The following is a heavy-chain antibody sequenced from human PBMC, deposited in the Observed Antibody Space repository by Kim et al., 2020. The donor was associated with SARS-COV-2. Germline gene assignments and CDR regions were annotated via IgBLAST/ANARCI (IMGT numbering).Heavy chain of an antibody. D-gene: IGHD3-22*01. J-gene: IGHJ6*02. CDR3: ARTYYYDSSGYYSGIYYYYGMDV. V-gene: IGHV1-69*13. Sequence: SVKVSCKASGGTFSSYAISWVRQAPRQGLEWMGGIIPIFGTANYAQKFQGRVTITADESTSTAYMELSSLRSEDTAVYYCARTYYYDSSGYYSGIYYYYGMDVWGQGTTVTVSS. CDR2: IIPIFGTA. CDR1: GGTFSSYA.